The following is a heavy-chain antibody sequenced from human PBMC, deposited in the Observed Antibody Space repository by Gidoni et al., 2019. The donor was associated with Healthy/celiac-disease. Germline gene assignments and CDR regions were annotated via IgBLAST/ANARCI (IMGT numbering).Heavy chain of an antibody. Sequence: EVPLLESGGGLVQPRGSLILSCPASAFPLSSYAMSWVRQAPGKGREWGTAISGSGGSTYDADTVKGRFTISRDNTKNTMYMQMNSLRAEDTAVYYWAKDQLGFLEWLDAFDIWGQGTMVTVSS. D-gene: IGHD3-3*01. V-gene: IGHV3-23*01. CDR3: AKDQLGFLEWLDAFDI. CDR1: AFPLSSYA. J-gene: IGHJ3*02. CDR2: ISGSGGST.